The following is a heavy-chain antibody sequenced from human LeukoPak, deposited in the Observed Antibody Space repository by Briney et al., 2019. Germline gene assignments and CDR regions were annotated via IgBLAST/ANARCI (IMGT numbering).Heavy chain of an antibody. CDR3: ARMTLPSNFWSGYPHPGWFDP. CDR2: ISSSGGTI. D-gene: IGHD3-3*01. Sequence: GGSLRLSCAASGFTFSDYYMNWIRQAPGKGLEWISYISSSGGTIYYTDSVKGRFTISRDNAKNSLYLQMNSLRAEDTAVYFCARMTLPSNFWSGYPHPGWFDPWGQGTLVTVSS. V-gene: IGHV3-11*04. CDR1: GFTFSDYY. J-gene: IGHJ5*02.